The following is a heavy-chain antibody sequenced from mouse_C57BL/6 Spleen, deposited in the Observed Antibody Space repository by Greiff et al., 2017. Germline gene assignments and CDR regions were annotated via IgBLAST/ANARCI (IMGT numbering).Heavy chain of an antibody. V-gene: IGHV5-9*01. CDR1: GFTFSSYT. CDR2: ISGGGGNT. Sequence: EVQGVEPGGGLVKPGGSLKLSCAASGFTFSSYTMSWVRQTPVKRLEWVATISGGGGNTYYPESVKGRFTISRDNAKNTLYLQMSSLRSEDTAWYCCARRWDGNYWYFDVWGTGTTVTVSS. CDR3: ARRWDGNYWYFDV. J-gene: IGHJ1*03. D-gene: IGHD2-1*01.